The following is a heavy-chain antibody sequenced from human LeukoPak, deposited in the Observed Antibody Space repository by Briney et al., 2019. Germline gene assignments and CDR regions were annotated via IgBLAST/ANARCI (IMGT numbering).Heavy chain of an antibody. CDR2: IYPGDSDI. CDR3: ARLAGGSSGWYFDY. CDR1: GYSFKYW. V-gene: IGHV5-51*01. Sequence: GESLKISCKGSGYSFKYWIGWVRQMPGKGLEWMGIIYPGDSDIRYSPSFQGQVTISADKSISTAYLQWSSLKASDTAIYYCARLAGGSSGWYFDYWGQGTLVTVSS. D-gene: IGHD6-19*01. J-gene: IGHJ4*02.